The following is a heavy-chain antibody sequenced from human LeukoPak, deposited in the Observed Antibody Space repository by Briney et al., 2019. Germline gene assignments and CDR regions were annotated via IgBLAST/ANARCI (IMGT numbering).Heavy chain of an antibody. CDR2: ISYDGSNK. Sequence: PGGSLRLSCAASGFTFSSYGMHWVRQAPGKGLEWVAVISYDGSNKDYEDPVKGRFTISRANSKNTLYLQMNNLGAEDTAVYYCAKDSGNYPQGWFDPWGQGTLVTVSS. CDR1: GFTFSSYG. V-gene: IGHV3-30*18. D-gene: IGHD1-26*01. J-gene: IGHJ5*02. CDR3: AKDSGNYPQGWFDP.